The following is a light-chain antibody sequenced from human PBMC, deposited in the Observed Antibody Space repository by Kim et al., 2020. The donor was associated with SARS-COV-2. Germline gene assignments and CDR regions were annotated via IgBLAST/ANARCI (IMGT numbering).Light chain of an antibody. J-gene: IGKJ1*01. CDR3: KQSYSTHPWT. CDR2: AAS. Sequence: CVGDRVTRTGRASKSMRSYINWNQKKTGKAPKRLIYAASRLQRGVPSRFSGRGSGTEFTRTISSLQPKDFATYKCKQSYSTHPWTFGQENKVDIK. CDR1: KSMRSY. V-gene: IGKV1-39*01.